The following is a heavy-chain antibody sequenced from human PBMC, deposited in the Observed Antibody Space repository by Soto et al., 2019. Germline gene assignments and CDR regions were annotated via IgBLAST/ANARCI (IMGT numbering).Heavy chain of an antibody. D-gene: IGHD5-12*01. J-gene: IGHJ4*02. V-gene: IGHV3-23*01. Sequence: EVQLLESGGGLGQPGGSLRLSCAASGFTFSTYAVSWVRQAPGKGLEWVSAISSSGGSSYYADSVKGRFTISRDNSKNTLYLQMNSLRAEDTAIYYCASRLSGANCFDCWGQGTLVTVSS. CDR1: GFTFSTYA. CDR3: ASRLSGANCFDC. CDR2: ISSSGGSS.